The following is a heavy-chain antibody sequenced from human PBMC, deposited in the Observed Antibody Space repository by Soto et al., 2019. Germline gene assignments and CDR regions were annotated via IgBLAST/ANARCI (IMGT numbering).Heavy chain of an antibody. CDR3: ANDYRLRITGPRGAFDI. CDR2: ISGSGGST. CDR1: GFTFSSYA. V-gene: IGHV3-23*01. Sequence: GGSLRLSCAASGFTFSSYAMSWVRQAPGKGLEWVSAISGSGGSTYYADSVKGRFTISRDNSKNTLYLQMNSLRAEETAVYYCANDYRLRITGPRGAFDIWGPGTMVTVSS. D-gene: IGHD1-20*01. J-gene: IGHJ3*02.